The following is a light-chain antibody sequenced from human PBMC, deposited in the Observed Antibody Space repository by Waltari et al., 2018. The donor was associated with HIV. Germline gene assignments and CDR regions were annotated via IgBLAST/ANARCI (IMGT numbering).Light chain of an antibody. Sequence: EIVMTQSPATLSVSPGARATLSCRANQSVSSNLAWYQQKPGQAPRLLIYGASTRATGIPARFRGSGSGTDFTLTISSLQSEDFAVYYCQQYNNWPQTFGQGTKLEIK. CDR1: QSVSSN. CDR2: GAS. J-gene: IGKJ2*01. CDR3: QQYNNWPQT. V-gene: IGKV3-15*01.